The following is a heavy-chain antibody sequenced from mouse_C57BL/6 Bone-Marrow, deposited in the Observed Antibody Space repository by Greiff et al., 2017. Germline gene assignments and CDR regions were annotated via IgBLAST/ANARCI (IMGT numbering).Heavy chain of an antibody. V-gene: IGHV1-69*01. CDR2: IDPSDSYT. CDR3: AREAMDY. J-gene: IGHJ4*01. CDR1: GYTFTSYW. Sequence: QVQLQQPGAELVMPGASVKLSCKASGYTFTSYWMHWVKQRPGQGLEWIGEIDPSDSYTNYNQKFKGKSTLTVDKSSSTAYMQLSRLASEDSAVYYCAREAMDYWGQGTSVTVSS.